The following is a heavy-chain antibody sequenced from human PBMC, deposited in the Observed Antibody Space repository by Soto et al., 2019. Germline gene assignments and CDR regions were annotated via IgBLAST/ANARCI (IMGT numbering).Heavy chain of an antibody. V-gene: IGHV3-23*01. D-gene: IGHD2-21*02. Sequence: PGGSLRLSCAASGFTFSSYAMSWVRQAPGKGLEWVSAISGSGGSTYYADSVKGRFTISRDNSKNTLYLQINSLRAEDTAVYYCAKFRRVGDCYYYGMDVWGQGTTVTVSS. CDR3: AKFRRVGDCYYYGMDV. CDR1: GFTFSSYA. CDR2: ISGSGGST. J-gene: IGHJ6*02.